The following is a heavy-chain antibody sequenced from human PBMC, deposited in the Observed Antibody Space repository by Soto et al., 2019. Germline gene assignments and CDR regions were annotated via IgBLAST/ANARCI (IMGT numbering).Heavy chain of an antibody. CDR1: GGTFSSYA. D-gene: IGHD2-15*01. Sequence: SVKVSCKASGGTFSSYAISWVLQAPGQGLEWMGGIIPIFGTANYAQKFQGRVTITADKSTSTAYMELSSLRSEDTAVYYCARGKKGKLPLGWFDPWGQGTLVTAPQ. V-gene: IGHV1-69*06. CDR3: ARGKKGKLPLGWFDP. J-gene: IGHJ5*02. CDR2: IIPIFGTA.